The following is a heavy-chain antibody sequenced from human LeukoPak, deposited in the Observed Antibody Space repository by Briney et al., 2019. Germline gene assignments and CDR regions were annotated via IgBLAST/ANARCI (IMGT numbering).Heavy chain of an antibody. Sequence: GGSLRLSCAASGFTFTDYLMTWVRQAPGKGLEWVADIKADGSEKYYVDSVKGRFTILRDNAKNSLYLQMNSLRAEDTAVYYCARDFGRWYFDYWGQGTLVTVSS. CDR3: ARDFGRWYFDY. CDR2: IKADGSEK. CDR1: GFTFTDYL. J-gene: IGHJ4*02. D-gene: IGHD4-23*01. V-gene: IGHV3-7*01.